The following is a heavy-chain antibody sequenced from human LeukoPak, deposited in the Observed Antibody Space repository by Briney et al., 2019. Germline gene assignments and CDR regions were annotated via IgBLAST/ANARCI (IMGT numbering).Heavy chain of an antibody. CDR3: ARDREGSSWYDY. D-gene: IGHD6-13*01. CDR2: IKPDGSEK. J-gene: IGHJ4*02. CDR1: GFTFNSYW. V-gene: IGHV3-7*04. Sequence: GGSLRLSCAVSGFTFNSYWMAWVRQAPGRGLEWVANIKPDGSEKYYVDSLKGRFTISRDNAENSLYLQMNSLRAEDTAMYYCARDREGSSWYDYWGQGTLVTVSS.